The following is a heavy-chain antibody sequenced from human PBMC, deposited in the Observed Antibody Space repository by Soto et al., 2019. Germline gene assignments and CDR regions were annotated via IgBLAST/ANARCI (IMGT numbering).Heavy chain of an antibody. CDR2: TYQSGSA. CDR1: GGSISRGGYS. J-gene: IGHJ6*02. Sequence: PSETLSLTCAVSGGSISRGGYSWTWLRQSPGKGLEWIGYTYQSGSAFYNPSLKSRVTISVDRSKNQFSLNLTSVTAADTAVYYCARDYYGMDVWGQGTTVTVSS. V-gene: IGHV4-30-2*06. CDR3: ARDYYGMDV.